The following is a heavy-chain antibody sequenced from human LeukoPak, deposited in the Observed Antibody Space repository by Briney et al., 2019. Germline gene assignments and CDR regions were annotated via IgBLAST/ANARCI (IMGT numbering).Heavy chain of an antibody. D-gene: IGHD1-14*01. CDR2: ISSSSSYI. CDR1: GFTLSTYS. V-gene: IGHV3-21*01. CDR3: ARAPHHYYYYYMDV. J-gene: IGHJ6*03. Sequence: GGSLRLSCAASGFTLSTYSMNWVRQAPGKGLGWVSSISSSSSYIYYADSLKGRFTISRDNAKNSLYLQMNSLRAEDTAVYYCARAPHHYYYYYMDVWGKGTTVTVSS.